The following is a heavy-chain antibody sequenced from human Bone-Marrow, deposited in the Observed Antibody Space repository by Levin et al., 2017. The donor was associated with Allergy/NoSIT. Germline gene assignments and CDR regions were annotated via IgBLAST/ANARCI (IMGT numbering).Heavy chain of an antibody. CDR3: ARDRAVAKNLYGY. CDR2: ISPYNGDT. CDR1: GYTFTNYG. J-gene: IGHJ4*02. D-gene: IGHD6-19*01. V-gene: IGHV1-18*01. Sequence: ASVKVSCKASGYTFTNYGITWVRQAPGQGLEWMGWISPYNGDTYDAQKLQGRITMTTDTATSTAYIELRNLTPDDTAVYFCARDRAVAKNLYGYWGQGTLVTVSS.